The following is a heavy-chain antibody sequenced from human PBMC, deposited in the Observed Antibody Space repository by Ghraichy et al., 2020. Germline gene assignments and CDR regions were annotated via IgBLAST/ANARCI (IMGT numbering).Heavy chain of an antibody. CDR1: GFTFSSYG. D-gene: IGHD3-10*01. CDR3: ARDPYYYGSGYNDY. CDR2: IWYDGSNK. Sequence: GESLNISCAASGFTFSSYGMHWVRQAPGKGLEWVAVIWYDGSNKYYADSVKGRFTISRDNSKNTLYLQMNSLRAEDTAVYYCARDPYYYGSGYNDYWGQGTLVTVSS. J-gene: IGHJ4*02. V-gene: IGHV3-33*01.